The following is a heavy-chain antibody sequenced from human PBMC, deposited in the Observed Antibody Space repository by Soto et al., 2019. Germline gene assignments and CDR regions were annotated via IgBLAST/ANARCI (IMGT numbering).Heavy chain of an antibody. J-gene: IGHJ6*02. CDR1: GYSFTSYW. V-gene: IGHV5-51*01. CDR3: ARSIFGVDSYYYGMDV. Sequence: PGESLKISCKGSGYSFTSYWIGWVRQMPGKGLEWMGFIYPGDSDTRYSPSFQGQVTISADKSISTAYLQWSSLKASDTAMYYCARSIFGVDSYYYGMDVWGQGTTVTVSS. D-gene: IGHD3-3*01. CDR2: IYPGDSDT.